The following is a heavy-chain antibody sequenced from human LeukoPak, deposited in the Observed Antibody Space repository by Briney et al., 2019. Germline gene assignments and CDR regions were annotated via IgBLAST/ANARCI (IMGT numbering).Heavy chain of an antibody. V-gene: IGHV3-74*01. J-gene: IGHJ4*02. CDR3: ARGGYSATSCLDY. D-gene: IGHD2-2*01. CDR2: INSDGSNT. CDR1: GFTVGSKW. Sequence: QAGGSLRLSCAAAGFTVGSKWMHWVRQSPGKGLEWVSHINSDGSNTNYADSVKGRFTISRDNAKNTLYLQLNSLRAEDTAVYYCARGGYSATSCLDYWGQGTLVTVSS.